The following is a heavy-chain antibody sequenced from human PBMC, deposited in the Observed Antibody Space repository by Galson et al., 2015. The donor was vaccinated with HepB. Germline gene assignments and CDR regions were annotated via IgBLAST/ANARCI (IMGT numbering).Heavy chain of an antibody. J-gene: IGHJ4*02. CDR3: AKARLRPSGNYYGYDFDF. Sequence: SLRLSCAASGFTFSSYAMSWVRQAPGKGLEWVSGISSSSTTYYADSVKGRFAISRDNSKTTLYLQMNSLRAEDTALYYCAKARLRPSGNYYGYDFDFWGPGTPVTASS. D-gene: IGHD1-26*01. V-gene: IGHV3-23*01. CDR2: ISSSSTT. CDR1: GFTFSSYA.